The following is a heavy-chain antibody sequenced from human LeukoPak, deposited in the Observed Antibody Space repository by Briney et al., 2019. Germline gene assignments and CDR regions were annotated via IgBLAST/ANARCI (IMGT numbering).Heavy chain of an antibody. J-gene: IGHJ3*02. Sequence: GGSLRLSCAASGFTLSTYWMSWVRQAPGKGLEWAANIKQDGSEKYYVDSVKGRFTISRDNAKNSLYLQMNSLRAEDTAVYYCAGNQWLDFDAFDIWGQGTMVTVSS. D-gene: IGHD6-19*01. V-gene: IGHV3-7*01. CDR3: AGNQWLDFDAFDI. CDR1: GFTLSTYW. CDR2: IKQDGSEK.